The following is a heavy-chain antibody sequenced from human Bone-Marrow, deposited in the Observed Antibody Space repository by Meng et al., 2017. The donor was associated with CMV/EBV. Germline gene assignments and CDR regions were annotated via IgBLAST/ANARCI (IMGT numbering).Heavy chain of an antibody. CDR3: ARGVGYDFWSGHDY. Sequence: GGSLRLSCAASGFTFSSYWMSWVRQAPGKGLEWVANIKQDGSEKYYVDSVKGRFTISRDNAKNSLYLQMNSLRVEDTAVYYCARGVGYDFWSGHDYWGQGSQVTVSS. J-gene: IGHJ4*02. CDR1: GFTFSSYW. D-gene: IGHD3-3*01. V-gene: IGHV3-7*01. CDR2: IKQDGSEK.